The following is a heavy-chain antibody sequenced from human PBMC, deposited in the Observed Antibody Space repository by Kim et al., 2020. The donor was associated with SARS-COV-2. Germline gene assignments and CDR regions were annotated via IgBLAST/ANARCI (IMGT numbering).Heavy chain of an antibody. CDR3: ARDLGDWFDP. J-gene: IGHJ5*02. CDR2: IYDSGST. D-gene: IGHD2-21*01. V-gene: IGHV4-61*01. CDR1: GCSVSSGSYY. Sequence: SETLSLTCTVSGCSVSSGSYYWSWIRQPPGKGREWIGYIYDSGSTNYNSALKSRVTISVDTTKNQFSLKLSSVTAADTAVYYCARDLGDWFDPWGQGTLVTVSS.